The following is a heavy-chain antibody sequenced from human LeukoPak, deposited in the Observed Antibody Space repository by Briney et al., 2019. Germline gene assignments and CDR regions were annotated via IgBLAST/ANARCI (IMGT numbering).Heavy chain of an antibody. CDR3: ARGIWEMATIPYWYFDI. Sequence: SETLSLTCTVSGASIRSGSYYWSWIRQPAGKGLEWIVRISTSGSTNYNPSLKSRVTMSVDTSKNQFSLKLSSVTAADTALYYCARGIWEMATIPYWYFDIWGRGTLVTVSS. CDR1: GASIRSGSYY. D-gene: IGHD5-24*01. V-gene: IGHV4-61*02. J-gene: IGHJ2*01. CDR2: ISTSGST.